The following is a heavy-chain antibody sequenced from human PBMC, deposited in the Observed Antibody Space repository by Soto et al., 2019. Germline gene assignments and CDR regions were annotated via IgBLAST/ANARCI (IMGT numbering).Heavy chain of an antibody. D-gene: IGHD3-3*01. J-gene: IGHJ6*03. CDR1: GGTFSSYT. V-gene: IGHV1-69*04. Sequence: SVKVSCKATGGTFSSYTISWVRQAPGQGLEWMGRIIPILGIANYAQKFQGRVTITADKSTSTAYMELSSLRSEDTAVYYCARDRGDYDFWSGLPHMDVWGKGTTVTVSS. CDR2: IIPILGIA. CDR3: ARDRGDYDFWSGLPHMDV.